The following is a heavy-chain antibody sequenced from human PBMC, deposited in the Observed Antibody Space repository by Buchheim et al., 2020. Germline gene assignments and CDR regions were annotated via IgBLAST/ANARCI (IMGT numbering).Heavy chain of an antibody. D-gene: IGHD5-12*01. Sequence: VQLVESGGGLVQAGGSLRLSCAASGFIFDDYAMFWVRQAPGKGLEWVSSISWNSGRKEYADSVKGRFTISRDNTKNSLYLQMTGLTVEDTAFYYCAKELFTSRNSGYDYWGRGTL. V-gene: IGHV3-9*01. CDR1: GFIFDDYA. CDR3: AKELFTSRNSGYDY. CDR2: ISWNSGRK. J-gene: IGHJ4*02.